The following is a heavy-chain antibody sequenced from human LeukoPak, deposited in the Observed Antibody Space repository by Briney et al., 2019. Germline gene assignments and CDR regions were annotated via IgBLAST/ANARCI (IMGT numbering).Heavy chain of an antibody. V-gene: IGHV5-51*01. CDR2: IYPGDSDT. Sequence: GESLKISCKCSGYSFTNYWIGWVRQMPGKGLGWIGIIYPGDSDTRYSTSLQVQVTISADQSSSTAYLQLSSLKASDTAMYYCAISRAYSGYEKVYYFDYWGQGPLVTVPS. CDR3: AISRAYSGYEKVYYFDY. CDR1: GYSFTNYW. J-gene: IGHJ4*02. D-gene: IGHD5-12*01.